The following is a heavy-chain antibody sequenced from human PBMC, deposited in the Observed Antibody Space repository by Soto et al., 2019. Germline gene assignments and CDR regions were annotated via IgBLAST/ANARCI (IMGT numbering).Heavy chain of an antibody. Sequence: SETLSLTCAVSGGSISSSNWWTWVRLPPGKGLEWIGEIYPSGITNYSPSLKSRVTMSVDKSKNQFSLKLNSVTAADTAMYYCAREAYKRGATNPFSDYWGQGTLVTVSS. J-gene: IGHJ4*02. V-gene: IGHV4-4*02. D-gene: IGHD1-26*01. CDR1: GGSISSSNW. CDR3: AREAYKRGATNPFSDY. CDR2: IYPSGIT.